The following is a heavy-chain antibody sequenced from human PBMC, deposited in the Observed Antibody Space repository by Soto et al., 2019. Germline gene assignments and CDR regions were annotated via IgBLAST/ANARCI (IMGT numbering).Heavy chain of an antibody. D-gene: IGHD3-3*01. J-gene: IGHJ6*02. CDR2: ISSTSSAI. Sequence: GGSLRLSCAASEFTFSDYYMAWIRQTPGKGLEWVSYISSTSSAIYYADSVKGRFNISRDNAKNSLYLQMSSLRLEDTALYYCARGGTYDFWSGQTNYYGMDVWGQGXSVTVSS. CDR3: ARGGTYDFWSGQTNYYGMDV. CDR1: EFTFSDYY. V-gene: IGHV3-11*01.